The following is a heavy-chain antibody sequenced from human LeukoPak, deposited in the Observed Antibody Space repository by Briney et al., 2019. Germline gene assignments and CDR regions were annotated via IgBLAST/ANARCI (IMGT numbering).Heavy chain of an antibody. V-gene: IGHV1-18*01. J-gene: IGHJ4*02. D-gene: IGHD6-13*01. CDR3: ARDPSNTSGRYIFFDF. CDR2: ISTYNGDT. CDR1: GYTFTRYG. Sequence: ASVEVSCKTSGYTFTRYGITWVRQAPGQGLEWMGWISTYNGDTKYAQKLQGRVTMTRDTSTNTAYMELWSLRSDDTAVYYCARDPSNTSGRYIFFDFWGQGTLVAVSS.